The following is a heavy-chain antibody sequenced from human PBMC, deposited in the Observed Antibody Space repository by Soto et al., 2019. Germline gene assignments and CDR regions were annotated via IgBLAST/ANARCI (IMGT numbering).Heavy chain of an antibody. CDR1: GFTVSSNY. V-gene: IGHV3-53*01. J-gene: IGHJ6*02. Sequence: GGPLRLSCAASGFTVSSNYMSWVRQAPGKGLEWVSVIYSGGSTYYADSVKGRFTISRDNSKNTLYLQMNSLRAEDTAVYYCARGPRIAARHYYYYGMDVWGQGTTVTVSS. CDR2: IYSGGST. CDR3: ARGPRIAARHYYYYGMDV. D-gene: IGHD6-6*01.